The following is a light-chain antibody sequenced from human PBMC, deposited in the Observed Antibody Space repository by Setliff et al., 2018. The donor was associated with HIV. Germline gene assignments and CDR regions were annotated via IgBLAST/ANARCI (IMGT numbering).Light chain of an antibody. CDR1: NSDIGDYNY. CDR3: SSYRSGNTLV. J-gene: IGLJ1*01. Sequence: QSALTQPASVSGSPGQSITISCTGINSDIGDYNYVSWYQQHPGTAPKLIIYEVTNRPSGISNRFSGSKSGNTASLTISGLQAEDEADYYCSSYRSGNTLVFGTGTKVTVL. CDR2: EVT. V-gene: IGLV2-14*01.